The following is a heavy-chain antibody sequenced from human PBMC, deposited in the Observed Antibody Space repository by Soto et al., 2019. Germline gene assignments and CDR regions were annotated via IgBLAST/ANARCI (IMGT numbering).Heavy chain of an antibody. D-gene: IGHD5-12*01. CDR2: ISSSNNYI. CDR1: GFTFSSYS. V-gene: IGHV3-21*01. J-gene: IGHJ5*02. Sequence: EVQLVESGGGLVKPGGSLRLSCAASGFTFSSYSMNWVRQAPGKGLEWVSSISSSNNYIYYADSVKGRFTFSRDNAKNALYLQMNSLRAEDTAVYYCARDGGYETNWCDPWVQGTLVTVSS. CDR3: ARDGGYETNWCDP.